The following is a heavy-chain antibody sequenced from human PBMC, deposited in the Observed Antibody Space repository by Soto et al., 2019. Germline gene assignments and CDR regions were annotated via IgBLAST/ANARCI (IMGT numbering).Heavy chain of an antibody. Sequence: SGPTLVNPTQTLTLTCTFSGFSLSTAAVGVGRIRQPPGKALEWLALIYGDDDKRYSSSLKSRLTITKDTSKHQVVLTMTNMDPVDTGTYYCTHLNYYGSGGYYRYFDYWGQGTPVTVSS. J-gene: IGHJ4*03. CDR1: GFSLSTAAVG. V-gene: IGHV2-5*02. D-gene: IGHD3-10*01. CDR2: IYGDDDK. CDR3: THLNYYGSGGYYRYFDY.